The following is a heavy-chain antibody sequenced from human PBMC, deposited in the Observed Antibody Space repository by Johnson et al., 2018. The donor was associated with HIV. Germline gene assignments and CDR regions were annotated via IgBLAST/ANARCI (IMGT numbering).Heavy chain of an antibody. CDR2: ISRSGSTI. J-gene: IGHJ3*02. Sequence: QVQLVESGGGLVKPGGSLRLSCVGSGFTFSDYYMSWIRQAPGKGLEWVSYISRSGSTIYYGDSVKGRFTISRDNAKNSLYLQMNSLRAEDTAVYYCARDKGIAARPDAFDIWGQGTMVTVSS. V-gene: IGHV3-11*04. CDR3: ARDKGIAARPDAFDI. CDR1: GFTFSDYY. D-gene: IGHD6-6*01.